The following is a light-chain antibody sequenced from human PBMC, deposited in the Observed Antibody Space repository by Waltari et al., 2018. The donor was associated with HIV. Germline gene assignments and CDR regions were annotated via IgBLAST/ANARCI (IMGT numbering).Light chain of an antibody. CDR1: QDITNL. J-gene: IGKJ5*01. CDR2: DAS. CDR3: QQYANVPPIT. V-gene: IGKV1-33*01. Sequence: DIRMTQSPSSLSASVGDRVTITCQASQDITNLLNWYQQKPGTAPKLLIYDASTLEVWVSSRFSGSGSGTTFRFTITNLQPEDVGTFYCQQYANVPPITFGQGTRVEIK.